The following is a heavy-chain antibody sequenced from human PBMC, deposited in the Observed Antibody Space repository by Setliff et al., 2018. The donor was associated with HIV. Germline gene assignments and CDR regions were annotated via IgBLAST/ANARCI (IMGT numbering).Heavy chain of an antibody. D-gene: IGHD3-3*01. J-gene: IGHJ6*03. Sequence: GASVKVSCKASGYTFTSYYMHWVRQAPGQGLQWMGIINPSGGSTTYAKKFQGRVTTTRDTSTTTLFMELSSLRSEDTAVYYCARDGYYNFWSGYGYYYYYMDVWGKGTTVTVSS. V-gene: IGHV1-46*01. CDR2: INPSGGST. CDR1: GYTFTSYY. CDR3: ARDGYYNFWSGYGYYYYYMDV.